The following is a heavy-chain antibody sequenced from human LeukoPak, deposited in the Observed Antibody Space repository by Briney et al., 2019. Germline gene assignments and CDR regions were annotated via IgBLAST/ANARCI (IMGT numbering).Heavy chain of an antibody. J-gene: IGHJ4*01. CDR1: GFTFSSYW. CDR2: IKQDGSEK. CDR3: AKDGAGLRLLDY. Sequence: GGSLRLSCAASGFTFSSYWMSWVRQAPGKGLEWVANIKQDGSEKYYVDSVKGRFTISRDNSKNTLYLEMNSLRAEDTAVYYCAKDGAGLRLLDYWGQGTLVTVSS. D-gene: IGHD2-21*02. V-gene: IGHV3-7*01.